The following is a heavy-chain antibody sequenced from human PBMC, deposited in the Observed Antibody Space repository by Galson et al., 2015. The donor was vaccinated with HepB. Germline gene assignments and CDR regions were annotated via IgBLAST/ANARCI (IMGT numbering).Heavy chain of an antibody. D-gene: IGHD3-10*01. CDR3: AKGRRGPGGV. J-gene: IGHJ6*02. Sequence: SLRLSCAASGFIFSNYGMHWVRQAPGKGLEWVAVISYDGSNRYYADSVKGRFTISRDNSKNTLYLQMNSLRAEDTAVYYCAKGRRGPGGVWGQGTTVTVSS. V-gene: IGHV3-30*18. CDR1: GFIFSNYG. CDR2: ISYDGSNR.